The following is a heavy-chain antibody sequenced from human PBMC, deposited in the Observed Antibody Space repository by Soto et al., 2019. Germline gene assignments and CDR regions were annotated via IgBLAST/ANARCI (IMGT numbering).Heavy chain of an antibody. CDR1: GFTFSSYA. J-gene: IGHJ4*02. Sequence: GSLRLSCAASGFTFSSYAMSWVRQAPGKGLEWVSAISGSGGSTYYADSVKGRFTISRDNSKNTLYLQMNSLRAEDTAVYYCASGDIAARLAPFDYWGQGTLVTVSS. CDR2: ISGSGGST. CDR3: ASGDIAARLAPFDY. V-gene: IGHV3-23*01. D-gene: IGHD6-6*01.